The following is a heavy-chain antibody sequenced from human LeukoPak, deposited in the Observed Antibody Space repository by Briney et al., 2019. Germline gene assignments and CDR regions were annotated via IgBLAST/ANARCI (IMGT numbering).Heavy chain of an antibody. V-gene: IGHV4-4*02. J-gene: IGHJ4*02. CDR1: GGSISSTNW. D-gene: IGHD3-3*01. CDR3: ARARQTIFGVVITFDY. Sequence: SGTLSLTCAVSGGSISSTNWWSWVRQSPGKGLEWIGEIYHSGSTNYNPSLKSRVTISVDTSKNQFSLKLSSVTAADTAVYYCARARQTIFGVVITFDYWGQGTLVTVSS. CDR2: IYHSGST.